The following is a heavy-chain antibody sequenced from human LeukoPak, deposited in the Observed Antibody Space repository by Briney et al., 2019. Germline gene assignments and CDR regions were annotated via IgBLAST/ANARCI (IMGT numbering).Heavy chain of an antibody. CDR3: ARASRITMIVPDY. V-gene: IGHV1-69*13. CDR1: GGTFSSYA. CDR2: IIPIFGTA. J-gene: IGHJ4*02. D-gene: IGHD3-22*01. Sequence: ASVKVSCKASGGTFSSYAISWVRQAPGQGLEGMGGIIPIFGTANYAQKFQGRVTITADESTSTAYMELSSLRSEDTAVHYCARASRITMIVPDYWGQGTLVTVSS.